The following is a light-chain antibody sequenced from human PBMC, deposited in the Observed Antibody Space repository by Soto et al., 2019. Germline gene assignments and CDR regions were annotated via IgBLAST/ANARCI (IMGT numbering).Light chain of an antibody. CDR1: SSDVGSHNL. CDR2: EVC. CDR3: CSYGGSRAV. Sequence: QSALTQPASVSGSPGQSITISCTGTSSDVGSHNLVSWYQQHPGQAPKLIIYEVCKRPLGVSTRFSASKSGNPTSLTISGHEAEDDADYCCCSYGGSRAVFGGGTQLTV. J-gene: IGLJ7*01. V-gene: IGLV2-23*02.